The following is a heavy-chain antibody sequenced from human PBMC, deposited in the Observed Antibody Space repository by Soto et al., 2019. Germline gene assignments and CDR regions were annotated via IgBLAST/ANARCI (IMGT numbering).Heavy chain of an antibody. Sequence: QVQLVQSGAEVKKPGASVKVSCKASGYTFTSYGISWVRQAPGQGLEWMGWISAYNGNTNYAQKLQGRATMTTDTSTSTAYMELRSLRSDDTAVYYCATRAARDGTGGGNYYGIDVWGQGTTVTVSS. D-gene: IGHD2-8*02. V-gene: IGHV1-18*01. CDR1: GYTFTSYG. J-gene: IGHJ6*02. CDR2: ISAYNGNT. CDR3: ATRAARDGTGGGNYYGIDV.